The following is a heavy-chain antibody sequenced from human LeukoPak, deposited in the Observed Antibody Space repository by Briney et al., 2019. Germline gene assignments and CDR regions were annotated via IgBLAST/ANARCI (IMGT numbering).Heavy chain of an antibody. CDR2: IYHSGSS. CDR1: GGPISSSSYY. Sequence: PSETLSPTCTVSGGPISSSSYYWGWIRQPPGKGLEWIGSIYHSGSSYYNPSLKSRVTISVDTSKNQFSLKLSSVTAADTAVYYCARHSSYYGNFDYWGQGTLVTVSS. V-gene: IGHV4-39*01. J-gene: IGHJ4*02. CDR3: ARHSSYYGNFDY. D-gene: IGHD3-10*01.